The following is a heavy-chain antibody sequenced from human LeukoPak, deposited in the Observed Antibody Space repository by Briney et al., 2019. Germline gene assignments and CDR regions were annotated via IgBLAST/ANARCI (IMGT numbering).Heavy chain of an antibody. J-gene: IGHJ5*01. CDR2: ISGNGGST. V-gene: IGHV3-23*01. Sequence: GGSLRLSCEASGFSFSIYAMSWVRQAPGKGLEWVSSISGNGGSTYYANSVKGRFTIARDNSKNTLYMEMNSLTEENTALYYCVKGGQRYDFWRFDFWGRGTLVTASS. CDR1: GFSFSIYA. D-gene: IGHD3-3*01. CDR3: VKGGQRYDFWRFDF.